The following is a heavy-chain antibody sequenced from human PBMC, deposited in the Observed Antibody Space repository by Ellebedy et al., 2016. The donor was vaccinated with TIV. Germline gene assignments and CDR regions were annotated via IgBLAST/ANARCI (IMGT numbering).Heavy chain of an antibody. Sequence: SETLSLTCTVSGGSISRSSSYWGWIRQPPGKGLEWIGRIYYSGSTDYNPSLKSRVTISADTSKNQFSLRLSSVTAADTAVYYCARWFGELLYARWFDPWGQGTLVTVSS. J-gene: IGHJ5*02. D-gene: IGHD3-10*01. CDR3: ARWFGELLYARWFDP. CDR1: GGSISRSSSY. CDR2: IYYSGST. V-gene: IGHV4-39*01.